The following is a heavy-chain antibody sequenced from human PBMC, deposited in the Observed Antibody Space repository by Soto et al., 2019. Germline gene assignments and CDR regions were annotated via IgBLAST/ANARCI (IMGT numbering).Heavy chain of an antibody. J-gene: IGHJ5*02. CDR2: ISYDGSNK. Sequence: GGSLRLSCAASGFTFSSYAMHWVRQAPGKGLEWVAVISYDGSNKYYADSVKGRFTISRDNSKNTLYLQMNSLRAEDTAVYYCARDRGGEYCSGGSCYSEGFDPWGQGTLVTVSS. V-gene: IGHV3-30-3*01. D-gene: IGHD2-15*01. CDR1: GFTFSSYA. CDR3: ARDRGGEYCSGGSCYSEGFDP.